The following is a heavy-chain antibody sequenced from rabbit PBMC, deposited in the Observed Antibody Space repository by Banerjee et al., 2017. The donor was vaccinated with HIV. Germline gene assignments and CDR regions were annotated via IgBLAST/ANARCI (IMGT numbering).Heavy chain of an antibody. CDR1: GFDFGRYY. D-gene: IGHD2-1*01. J-gene: IGHJ4*01. CDR2: IDPIFGIA. V-gene: IGHV1S7*01. CDR3: VRDQAGDADYGPYYLNL. Sequence: QLVESGGGLVQPGGSLKLSCKASGFDFGRYYMSWVRQAPGKGLEWIGDIDPIFGIAVYASWVSGRFTISSHNAQNTLYLQLNSLTAADTATYFCVRDQAGDADYGPYYLNLWGQGTLVTVS.